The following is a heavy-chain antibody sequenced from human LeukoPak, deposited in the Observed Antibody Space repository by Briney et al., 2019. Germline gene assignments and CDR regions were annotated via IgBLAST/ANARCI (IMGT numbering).Heavy chain of an antibody. V-gene: IGHV3-43*01. CDR2: ISWDGSST. Sequence: GGSLRLSCAASGFTFDDYTMHWVRQAPGKGLEWVSFISWDGSSTYYADSVKGRFTISRDNSKNSLYLQMNSLRTEDTALYFCAKGSGWSYFDYWGQGTLVTVSS. CDR1: GFTFDDYT. J-gene: IGHJ4*02. D-gene: IGHD6-19*01. CDR3: AKGSGWSYFDY.